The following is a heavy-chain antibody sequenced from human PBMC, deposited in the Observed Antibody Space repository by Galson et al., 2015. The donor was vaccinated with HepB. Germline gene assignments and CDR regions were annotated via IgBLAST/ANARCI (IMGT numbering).Heavy chain of an antibody. V-gene: IGHV3-30*18. CDR2: ISYDEDNK. CDR1: GFTFRNYG. Sequence: SLRLSCAASGFTFRNYGMHWVRQAPGKGLEWVAVISYDEDNKYYADSVKGRFTISRDKSKSTLYLQMNSLRAEDTAVYYCAKASVGVVSAFDSWGQGTMVTVSS. CDR3: AKASVGVVSAFDS. D-gene: IGHD3-3*01. J-gene: IGHJ3*01.